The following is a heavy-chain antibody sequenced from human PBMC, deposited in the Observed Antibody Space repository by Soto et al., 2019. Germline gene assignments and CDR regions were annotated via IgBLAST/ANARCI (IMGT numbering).Heavy chain of an antibody. D-gene: IGHD6-13*01. J-gene: IGHJ5*02. V-gene: IGHV1-18*01. CDR3: ARWGVSSPSGSIWYFRHELTDTWFYP. CDR2: ISAYNGNT. Sequence: ASVKVSCKASGYTFTSYGISWVRQAPGQGLEWMGWISAYNGNTNYAQKLQGRVTMTTDTSTSTAYMELRSLRSDDTAVYYCARWGVSSPSGSIWYFRHELTDTWFYPWGQGNLVTVSS. CDR1: GYTFTSYG.